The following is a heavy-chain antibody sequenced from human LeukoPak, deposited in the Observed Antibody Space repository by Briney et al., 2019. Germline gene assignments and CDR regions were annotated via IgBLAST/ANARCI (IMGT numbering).Heavy chain of an antibody. J-gene: IGHJ4*02. CDR1: GFTFSSYA. Sequence: GGSLRLSCAASGFTFSSYAMSWVRQAPGKGLEWVSAISGGGSTYYADSVKGRFTISRDNSKNTPYLQMNSLRAEDTAVYYCAKDSIKYSSSWSLDYWGQGTLVTVSS. D-gene: IGHD6-13*01. V-gene: IGHV3-23*01. CDR2: ISGGGST. CDR3: AKDSIKYSSSWSLDY.